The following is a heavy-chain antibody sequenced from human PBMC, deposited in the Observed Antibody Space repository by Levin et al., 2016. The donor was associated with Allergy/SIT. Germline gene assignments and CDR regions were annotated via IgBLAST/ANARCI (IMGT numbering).Heavy chain of an antibody. Sequence: GGSLRLSCAASGFTFSSYSMNWVRQAPGKGLEWVSSISSSSSYIYYADSVKGRFTISRDNAKNSLYLQMNSLRAEDTAVYYCARDSDSGSYVAFDIWGQGTMVTVSS. V-gene: IGHV3-21*01. CDR1: GFTFSSYS. J-gene: IGHJ3*02. CDR3: ARDSDSGSYVAFDI. CDR2: ISSSSSYI. D-gene: IGHD1-26*01.